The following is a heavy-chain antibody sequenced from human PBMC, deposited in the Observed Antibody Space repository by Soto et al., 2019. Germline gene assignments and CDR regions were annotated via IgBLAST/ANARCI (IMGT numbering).Heavy chain of an antibody. J-gene: IGHJ6*02. D-gene: IGHD6-13*01. CDR1: GDPISSYY. CDR2: IYYSGST. CDR3: ASSNIAAAGFYYYGMDV. Sequence: SETLSLTCTVSGDPISSYYWSWIRQPPGKGLEWIGYIYYSGSTNYNPSLKSRVTISVDTSKNQFSLNLSSVTAADTAVYYCASSNIAAAGFYYYGMDVWGRGTTVTVSS. V-gene: IGHV4-59*01.